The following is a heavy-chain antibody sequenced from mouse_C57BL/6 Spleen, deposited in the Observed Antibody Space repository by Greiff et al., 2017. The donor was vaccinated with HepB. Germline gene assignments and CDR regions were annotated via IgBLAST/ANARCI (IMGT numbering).Heavy chain of an antibody. J-gene: IGHJ2*01. CDR1: GYTFTSYG. CDR2: IYTRSGNT. V-gene: IGHV1-81*01. Sequence: VQLQQSGAELARPGASVKLSCKASGYTFTSYGISWVKQRTGQGLEWIGEIYTRSGNTYYNEKFKGKATLTADKSTSTAYMELRSLTAEDSAVYFCAREDWEDYFDYWGQGTTLTVSS. D-gene: IGHD4-1*01. CDR3: AREDWEDYFDY.